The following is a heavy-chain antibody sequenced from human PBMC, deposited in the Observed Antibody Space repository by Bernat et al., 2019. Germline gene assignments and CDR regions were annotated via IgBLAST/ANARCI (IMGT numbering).Heavy chain of an antibody. D-gene: IGHD1-26*01. Sequence: QVQLVESGGGVVQPGRSLRLSCAASGFTFSSYGMHWVRQAPGKGLEWVAVISYDGSNKYYADSVKGRFTISRDNSKNTLYLQMNSLRAEDTAVYYCAKDRDSGSYLYYFDYWGQGTLVTVSS. V-gene: IGHV3-30*18. CDR1: GFTFSSYG. J-gene: IGHJ4*02. CDR3: AKDRDSGSYLYYFDY. CDR2: ISYDGSNK.